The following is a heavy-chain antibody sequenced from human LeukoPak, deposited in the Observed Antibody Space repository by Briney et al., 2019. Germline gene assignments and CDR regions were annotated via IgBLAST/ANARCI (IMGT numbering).Heavy chain of an antibody. CDR3: AREEIRSWFDP. D-gene: IGHD5-24*01. V-gene: IGHV4-4*07. J-gene: IGHJ5*02. CDR1: GGSISSYY. Sequence: SETLSLTCTVSGGSISSYYWSWIRQPAGKGLEWIGRIYASGSTNYNPSLKSRVTISVDTSKNQFSLKLSSVTAADTAVYYCAREEIRSWFDPWGQGTLVTVSS. CDR2: IYASGST.